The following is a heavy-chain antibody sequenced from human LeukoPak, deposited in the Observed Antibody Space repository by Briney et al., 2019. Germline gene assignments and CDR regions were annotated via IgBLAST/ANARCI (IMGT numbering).Heavy chain of an antibody. CDR3: ASPAGPASSWYLSPRY. CDR2: INPNSGGT. J-gene: IGHJ4*02. V-gene: IGHV1-2*02. Sequence: ASVKVSCKASGYTFTGYYMHWVRQAPGQGLEWMGWINPNSGGTNYAQKFQGRVTMTRDTSISTAYMELSRLRSDDTAVYYCASPAGPASSWYLSPRYWGQGTLVTVSS. CDR1: GYTFTGYY. D-gene: IGHD6-13*01.